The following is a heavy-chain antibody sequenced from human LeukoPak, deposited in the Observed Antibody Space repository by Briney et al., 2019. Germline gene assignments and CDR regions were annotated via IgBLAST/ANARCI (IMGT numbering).Heavy chain of an antibody. Sequence: GGSLRLSCAASGFTFSSYAMSWVRQAPGKGLEWVSAISGSGGSTYYADSVKGRFTISRDNSKNTLYLQMNSLRAEDTAVYYCARVRESVEWELREFFDYWGQGTLVTVSS. D-gene: IGHD1-26*01. CDR3: ARVRESVEWELREFFDY. CDR2: ISGSGGST. J-gene: IGHJ4*02. V-gene: IGHV3-23*01. CDR1: GFTFSSYA.